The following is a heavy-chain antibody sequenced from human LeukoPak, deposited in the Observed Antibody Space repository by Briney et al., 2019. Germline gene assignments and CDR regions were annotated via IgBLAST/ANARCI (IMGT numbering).Heavy chain of an antibody. Sequence: SETLSLTCTVSGGSISSYYWSWIRQPAGKGLEWIGSIYHSGTTYYNPSLKSRVTISVDTSKNQFSLNLSSVTAADTAVYYCARYGNYHYYYMDVWGKGTTVTVSS. V-gene: IGHV4-4*07. J-gene: IGHJ6*03. CDR3: ARYGNYHYYYMDV. CDR1: GGSISSYY. CDR2: IYHSGTT. D-gene: IGHD1-26*01.